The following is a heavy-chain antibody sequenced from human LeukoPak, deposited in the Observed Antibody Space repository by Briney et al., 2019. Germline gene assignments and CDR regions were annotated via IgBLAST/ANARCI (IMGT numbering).Heavy chain of an antibody. CDR1: GGSISSYY. V-gene: IGHV4-59*01. J-gene: IGHJ4*02. CDR2: IYYSENT. Sequence: SETLSLTCTVSGGSISSYYWSWIRQPPGKGLEWIGYIYYSENTNYNPSLKSRVTISVDPSKNQFSLKLSSVTAADTAVYYCAGVGYSGYDFDYWGQGTLVTVSS. CDR3: AGVGYSGYDFDY. D-gene: IGHD5-12*01.